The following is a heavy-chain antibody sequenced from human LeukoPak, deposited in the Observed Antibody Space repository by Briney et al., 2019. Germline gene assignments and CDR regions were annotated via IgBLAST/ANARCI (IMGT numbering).Heavy chain of an antibody. CDR2: IYYSGST. D-gene: IGHD6-6*01. CDR1: GGSISSSSYY. J-gene: IGHJ4*02. Sequence: SETLSLTCTVSGGSISSSSYYWGWIRQPPGKGLEWIGSIYYSGSTYYNPSLKSRVTISVDTSKNQFSLKLSSVTAADTAVYYCARRPSSIAARRFDYWGQGTLVTVSS. V-gene: IGHV4-39*07. CDR3: ARRPSSIAARRFDY.